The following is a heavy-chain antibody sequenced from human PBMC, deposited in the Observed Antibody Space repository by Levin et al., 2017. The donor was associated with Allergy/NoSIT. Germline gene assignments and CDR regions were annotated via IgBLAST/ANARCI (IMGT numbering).Heavy chain of an antibody. J-gene: IGHJ5*02. CDR3: ARGGVTMIVVIIDNWFDP. D-gene: IGHD3-22*01. CDR2: INHSGST. V-gene: IGHV4-34*01. Sequence: PGGSLRLSCAVYGGSFSGYYWSWIRQPPGKGLEWIGEINHSGSTNYNPSLKSRVTISVDTSKNQFSLKLSSVTAADTAVYYCARGGVTMIVVIIDNWFDPWGQGTLVTVSS. CDR1: GGSFSGYY.